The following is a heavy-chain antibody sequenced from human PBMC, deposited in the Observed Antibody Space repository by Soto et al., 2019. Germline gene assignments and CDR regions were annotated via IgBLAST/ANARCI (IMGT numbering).Heavy chain of an antibody. CDR1: GGTFSSYA. Sequence: QVQLVQSGAEVKKPGSSVKVSCKASGGTFSSYAISWVRQAPGQGLEWMGGIIPIFGTANYAQKFQGRVTITADESTSTAYMELSSLRSGNTAVYYCGRDIGDFWRGPLNYYYYGMDVWGQGTTVAVSS. D-gene: IGHD3-3*01. CDR3: GRDIGDFWRGPLNYYYYGMDV. V-gene: IGHV1-69*01. CDR2: IIPIFGTA. J-gene: IGHJ6*02.